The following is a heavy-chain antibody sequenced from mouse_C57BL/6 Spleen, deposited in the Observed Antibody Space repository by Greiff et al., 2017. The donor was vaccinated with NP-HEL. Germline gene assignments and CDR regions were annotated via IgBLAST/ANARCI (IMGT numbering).Heavy chain of an antibody. CDR1: GFTFSDYG. J-gene: IGHJ1*03. Sequence: EVKVVESGGGLVKPGGSLKLSCAASGFTFSDYGMHWVRQAPEKGLEWVAYISSGSSTIYYADTVKGRFTISRDNAKNTLFLQMTSLRSEDTAMYYCARGGALGYFDVWGTGTTVTVSS. CDR2: ISSGSSTI. CDR3: ARGGALGYFDV. V-gene: IGHV5-17*01.